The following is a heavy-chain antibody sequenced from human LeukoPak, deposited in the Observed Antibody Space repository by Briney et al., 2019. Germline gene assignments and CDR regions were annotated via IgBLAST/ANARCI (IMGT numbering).Heavy chain of an antibody. J-gene: IGHJ6*02. CDR3: AIGGYQLLYGYYYYYGMDV. D-gene: IGHD2-2*02. CDR2: INAVNGNT. V-gene: IGHV1-3*01. CDR1: GYTFTSYA. Sequence: ASVKVSCKASGYTFTSYAMHWVRQAPGQRLEWMGWINAVNGNTKYSQKFQGRVTITRDTSASTAYMELSSLRSEDTAVYYCAIGGYQLLYGYYYYYGMDVWGQGTTVTVSS.